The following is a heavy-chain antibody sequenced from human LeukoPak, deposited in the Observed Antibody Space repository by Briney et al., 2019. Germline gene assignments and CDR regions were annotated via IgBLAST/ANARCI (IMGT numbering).Heavy chain of an antibody. CDR3: VRDARLLGCSGGSCYSYFDF. CDR2: IWFDGTNK. Sequence: GGSLTLSRAASGFTFSIYGIHWVRQAPGKGLEWVAVIWFDGTNKNYTDSVKGRFTISRDNFKNTRYLQMNSLRAEDTAVYYCVRDARLLGCSGGSCYSYFDFWGQGTLVTVSS. J-gene: IGHJ4*02. D-gene: IGHD2-15*01. CDR1: GFTFSIYG. V-gene: IGHV3-33*01.